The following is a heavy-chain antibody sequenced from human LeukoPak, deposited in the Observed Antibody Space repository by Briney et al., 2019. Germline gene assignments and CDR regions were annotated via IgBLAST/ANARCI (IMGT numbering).Heavy chain of an antibody. V-gene: IGHV1-69*04. CDR2: IIPILGIA. Sequence: GGSLRLSCAASGFTFSSYAISWVRQAPGQGLEWMGRIIPILGIANYAQKFQGRVTITADKSTSTAYMELSSLRSEDTAVYYCARMRLLTADFDYWGQGTLVTVSS. CDR1: GFTFSSYA. J-gene: IGHJ4*02. D-gene: IGHD1-20*01. CDR3: ARMRLLTADFDY.